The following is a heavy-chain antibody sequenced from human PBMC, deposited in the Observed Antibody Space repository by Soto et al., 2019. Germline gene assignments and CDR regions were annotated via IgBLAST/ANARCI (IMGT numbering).Heavy chain of an antibody. CDR3: ARGDRVADS. Sequence: PWGSLRLSCVVSGFTFIDYYISWIRQAPGRGLEWVSYISGSSSDTNYADSVRGRFTISRDNARNSLYLQMNSLRADDTAVYYCARGDRVADSWGQGTVVTVSS. CDR1: GFTFIDYY. CDR2: ISGSSSDT. V-gene: IGHV3-11*06. D-gene: IGHD2-15*01. J-gene: IGHJ4*02.